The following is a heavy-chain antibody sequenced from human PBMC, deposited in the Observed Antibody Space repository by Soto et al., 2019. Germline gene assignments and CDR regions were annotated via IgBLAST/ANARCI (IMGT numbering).Heavy chain of an antibody. J-gene: IGHJ4*02. CDR2: IGGSGGST. Sequence: AVGSLRLSCAASGFTFSSYAMSWVRQAPGKGLEWVSAIGGSGGSTYYADSVKGRFTISRDNSKNTLYLQMNSLRAEDTAVYYCAKIGDSSGYYFLDWGQGTLVTVSS. V-gene: IGHV3-23*01. CDR1: GFTFSSYA. D-gene: IGHD3-22*01. CDR3: AKIGDSSGYYFLD.